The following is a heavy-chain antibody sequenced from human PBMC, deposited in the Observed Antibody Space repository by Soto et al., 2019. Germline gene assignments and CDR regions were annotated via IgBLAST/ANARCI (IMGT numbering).Heavy chain of an antibody. Sequence: QVTLKESGPVLVKPTETLTLTCTVSGFSLRNARMGVSWIRQPPGKALEWLAHILSSDEKSYNTSLKGRLALSKDTSKSQVVLTMTDMDPVDTATYFCARMPAVNYYYYYVDVWGEGTTVTVSS. J-gene: IGHJ6*03. D-gene: IGHD3-10*01. V-gene: IGHV2-26*01. CDR2: ILSSDEK. CDR3: ARMPAVNYYYYYVDV. CDR1: GFSLRNARMG.